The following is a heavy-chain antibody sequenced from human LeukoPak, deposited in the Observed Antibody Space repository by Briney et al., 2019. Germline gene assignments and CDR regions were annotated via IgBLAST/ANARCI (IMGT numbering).Heavy chain of an antibody. D-gene: IGHD2-2*01. J-gene: IGHJ4*02. CDR1: GGTFRSYA. Sequence: GASVKVSCKASGGTFRSYAITWVRQAPGQGLEWMGGIIPIFGTANYARKFQGRVTITADESTSTAYMELSSLRSEDTAVYYCARSRRVRYCSNISCYAGFFEYWGQGTLVTVSS. V-gene: IGHV1-69*13. CDR2: IIPIFGTA. CDR3: ARSRRVRYCSNISCYAGFFEY.